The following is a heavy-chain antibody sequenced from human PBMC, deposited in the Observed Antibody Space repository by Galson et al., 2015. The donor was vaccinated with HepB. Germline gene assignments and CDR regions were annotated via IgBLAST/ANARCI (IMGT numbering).Heavy chain of an antibody. CDR2: IKSKTDGGTT. Sequence: SLRLSCAASGFTFSNAWMSWVRQAPGKGLEWVGRIKSKTDGGTTDYAAPVKGRFTISRDDSKNTLYLQMNSLKTEDTAVYYCTTETRNDDRAGGWAEYCSSTSCYFDYWGQGTLVTVSS. CDR1: GFTFSNAW. J-gene: IGHJ4*02. CDR3: TTETRNDDRAGGWAEYCSSTSCYFDY. V-gene: IGHV3-15*01. D-gene: IGHD2-2*01.